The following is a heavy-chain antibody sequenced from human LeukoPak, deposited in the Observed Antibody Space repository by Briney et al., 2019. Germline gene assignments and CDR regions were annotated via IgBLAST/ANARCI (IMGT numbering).Heavy chain of an antibody. D-gene: IGHD6-13*01. V-gene: IGHV3-23*01. CDR2: ISGSGGST. CDR1: GFTFSSYG. Sequence: GGSLRLSCAASGFTFSSYGMSWVRQAPGKGLEWVSAISGSGGSTYYADSVKGRFTISRDNSKNTLYLQMNSLRAEDTALYYCARDAYSSNWASYYYYMDVWGKGTTVTVSS. J-gene: IGHJ6*03. CDR3: ARDAYSSNWASYYYYMDV.